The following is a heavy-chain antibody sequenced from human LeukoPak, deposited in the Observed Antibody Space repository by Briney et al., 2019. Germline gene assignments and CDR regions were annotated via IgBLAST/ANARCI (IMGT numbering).Heavy chain of an antibody. Sequence: GGSLRLSCAASGFTFSNYWMSWVRQAPGKGLEWVANIKQDGSEEYYVDSVKGRFTISRDNAKNSLYLQMNSLRAEDTAVYYCARDSGIVATMTRGSGWGQGTLVTVSS. J-gene: IGHJ4*02. V-gene: IGHV3-7*04. CDR2: IKQDGSEE. CDR1: GFTFSNYW. CDR3: ARDSGIVATMTRGSG. D-gene: IGHD5-12*01.